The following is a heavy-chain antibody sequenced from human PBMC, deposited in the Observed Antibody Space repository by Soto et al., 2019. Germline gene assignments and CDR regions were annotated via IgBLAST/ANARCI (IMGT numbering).Heavy chain of an antibody. CDR2: TYYRWST. V-gene: IGHV4-61*01. J-gene: IGHJ5*02. Sequence: AWENLSLTCTLSGGCVSSCSYYWGWNRHPPGKGLEWIGYTYYRWSTNYNPSLQSRVTISLDTSKNQLSLKLTSMTAADTAVYYCARDMHAGFTHYYDPWGQATRVTAYS. D-gene: IGHD1-26*01. CDR1: GGCVSSCSYY. CDR3: ARDMHAGFTHYYDP.